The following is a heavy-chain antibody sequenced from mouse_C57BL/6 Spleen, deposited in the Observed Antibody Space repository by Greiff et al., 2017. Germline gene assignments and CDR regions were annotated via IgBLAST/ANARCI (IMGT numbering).Heavy chain of an antibody. CDR1: GYTFTSYW. J-gene: IGHJ3*01. Sequence: QVQLQQPGAELVKPGASVKLSCKASGYTFTSYWMQWVKQRPGQGLEWIGEIDPSDSYTNYNQKFKGKATLTVDTSSSTAYMQLSSLTSEDSAVYYCARSGDEKDFAYWGQGTLVTVSA. CDR2: IDPSDSYT. V-gene: IGHV1-50*01. CDR3: ARSGDEKDFAY.